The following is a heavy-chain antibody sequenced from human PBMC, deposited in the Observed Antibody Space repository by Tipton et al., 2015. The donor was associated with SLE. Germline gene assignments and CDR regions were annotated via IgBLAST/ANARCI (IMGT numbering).Heavy chain of an antibody. V-gene: IGHV4-59*08. D-gene: IGHD2-21*02. Sequence: GLVKPSETLSLTCAVSGGSITIHYWTWIRQAPGKGLEWIGYISDGGGTNHNPSLKSRVTISVDTSKNQFSLKLSSVTAADTAVYYCARGMVTWRGAILGVDVWGQGTTVNVSS. CDR2: ISDGGGT. CDR3: ARGMVTWRGAILGVDV. J-gene: IGHJ6*02. CDR1: GGSITIHY.